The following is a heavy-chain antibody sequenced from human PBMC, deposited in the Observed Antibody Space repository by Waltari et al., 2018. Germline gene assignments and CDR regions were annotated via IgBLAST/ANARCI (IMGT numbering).Heavy chain of an antibody. J-gene: IGHJ3*02. CDR1: GGSISSHY. CDR2: IYYSGST. CDR3: ARQQLVITEGAFDI. V-gene: IGHV4-59*11. D-gene: IGHD6-13*01. Sequence: QVQLQESGPGLVKPSETLSLTCTVSGGSISSHYWSWIRQPPGKGLEWIGYIYYSGSTNYNPSLKSLVTISVDTSKNQFSLKLSSVTAADTAVYYCARQQLVITEGAFDIWGQGTMVTVSS.